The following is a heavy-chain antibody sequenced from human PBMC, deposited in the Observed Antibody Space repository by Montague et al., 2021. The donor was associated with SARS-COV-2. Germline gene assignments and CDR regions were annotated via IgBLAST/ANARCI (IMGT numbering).Heavy chain of an antibody. J-gene: IGHJ5*02. CDR2: INYSGNT. Sequence: SETLSLTCAVSGGSFSGYYWTWVRQPPGKGLEWIGDINYSGNTNYKPSLESRITMSVDTSKSLFSLNLTSVTAADTAVYYCARAGSSWSGIDPWGQGTLVTVSS. CDR3: ARAGSSWSGIDP. D-gene: IGHD3-3*01. CDR1: GGSFSGYY. V-gene: IGHV4-34*01.